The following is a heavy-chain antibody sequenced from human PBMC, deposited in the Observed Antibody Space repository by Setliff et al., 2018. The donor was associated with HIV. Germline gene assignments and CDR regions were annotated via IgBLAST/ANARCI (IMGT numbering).Heavy chain of an antibody. J-gene: IGHJ1*01. Sequence: LRLSCAASGSTFSNAWMNWVRQAPGKGLEWVGRIKSKTDGGTTDYAAPVKGRFTISRDDSKNTLYLQMNSLKTEDTAIYYCTTKPPAADFQHWGQGTLVTVSS. CDR2: IKSKTDGGTT. D-gene: IGHD2-2*01. CDR1: GSTFSNAW. V-gene: IGHV3-15*07. CDR3: TTKPPAADFQH.